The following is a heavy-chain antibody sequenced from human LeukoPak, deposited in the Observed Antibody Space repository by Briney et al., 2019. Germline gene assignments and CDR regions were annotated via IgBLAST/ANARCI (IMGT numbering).Heavy chain of an antibody. CDR2: IYHSGST. V-gene: IGHV4-30-2*01. Sequence: SQTLSLTCAVSGGSISSGGYSWSWIRQPPGKGLEWIGYIYHSGSTYYNPSLKSRVTISVDRSKNQFSLKLSSVTAADTAVYYCVRAGDGYNLRIAYFDYWGQGTLVTVSS. D-gene: IGHD5-24*01. CDR1: GGSISSGGYS. CDR3: VRAGDGYNLRIAYFDY. J-gene: IGHJ4*02.